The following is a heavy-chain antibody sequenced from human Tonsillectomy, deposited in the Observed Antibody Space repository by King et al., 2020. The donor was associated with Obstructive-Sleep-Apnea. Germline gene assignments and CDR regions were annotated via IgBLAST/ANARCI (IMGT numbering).Heavy chain of an antibody. D-gene: IGHD5-24*01. J-gene: IGHJ5*02. V-gene: IGHV3-30*04. Sequence: QLVQSGGGVVQPGTSLRLSCAASGFTFSTYTMHWVRQAPGKGLECVAVISYDGSNKYYADSVKGRFTISRDNSKNTLYLQMNSLRVEDTAVYYLARGVEMATILNWFDPWGQGTLVTVSA. CDR2: ISYDGSNK. CDR3: ARGVEMATILNWFDP. CDR1: GFTFSTYT.